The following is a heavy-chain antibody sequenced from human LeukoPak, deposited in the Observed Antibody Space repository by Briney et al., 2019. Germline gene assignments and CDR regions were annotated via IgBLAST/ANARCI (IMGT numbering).Heavy chain of an antibody. D-gene: IGHD6-13*01. V-gene: IGHV3-74*01. Sequence: GGSLRLSCAASGFIFSSYWMHWVRQAPGKGLVWVSRIHSDGSGTTYADSVKGRFTISRDNAKNTLYPQMTGLRDEDAAVYYCARGRSSSSWSDYWGQGTLVTVSS. CDR2: IHSDGSGT. CDR1: GFIFSSYW. J-gene: IGHJ4*02. CDR3: ARGRSSSSWSDY.